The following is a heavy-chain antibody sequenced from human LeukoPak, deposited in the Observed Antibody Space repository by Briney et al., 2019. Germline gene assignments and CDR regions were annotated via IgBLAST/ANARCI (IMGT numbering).Heavy chain of an antibody. CDR2: IYTSGIT. Sequence: SETLSLTCTLSGDSISGYYWSWIRQPAGKGLEWIGRIYTSGITNYNPSLKSRVTMSVDTSKNQFSLKLSSVTAADTAIYYCARQDRTTVTTFDYWGQGTLVTVSS. V-gene: IGHV4-4*07. D-gene: IGHD4-17*01. CDR1: GDSISGYY. J-gene: IGHJ4*02. CDR3: ARQDRTTVTTFDY.